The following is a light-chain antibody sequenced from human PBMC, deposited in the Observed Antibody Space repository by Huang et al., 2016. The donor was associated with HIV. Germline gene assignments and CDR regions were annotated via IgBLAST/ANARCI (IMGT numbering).Light chain of an antibody. J-gene: IGKJ4*01. CDR1: QGISNF. V-gene: IGKV1-8*01. Sequence: IQMTQSPSSLSASTGDRVTISCRASQGISNFLAWFQQTPGTAPKLLIYAASTLQSGVPSRFSGSGSGTDFSLTISNLQSDDFASYFCQQYHTYPLVTFGGGTKVEIK. CDR3: QQYHTYPLVT. CDR2: AAS.